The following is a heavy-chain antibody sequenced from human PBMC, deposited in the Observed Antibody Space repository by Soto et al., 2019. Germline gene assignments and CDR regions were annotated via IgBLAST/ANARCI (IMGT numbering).Heavy chain of an antibody. CDR1: GFTFSSYA. V-gene: IGHV3-23*01. J-gene: IGHJ6*02. CDR3: AKESWFGEFTRSYYYGMDV. D-gene: IGHD3-10*01. Sequence: GGSLRLSCAASGFTFSSYAMSWVRQAPGKGLEWVSAISGSGGSTYYADSVKGRFTISRDNSKNTLYRQMNSLRAEDTAVYYCAKESWFGEFTRSYYYGMDVWGQGTTVTVSS. CDR2: ISGSGGST.